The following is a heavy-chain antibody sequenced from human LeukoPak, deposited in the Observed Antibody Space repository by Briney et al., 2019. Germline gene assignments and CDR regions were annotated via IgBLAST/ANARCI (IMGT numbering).Heavy chain of an antibody. D-gene: IGHD1-26*01. V-gene: IGHV3-30-3*01. CDR2: ISYDRSNK. CDR3: ARNLVGATSGGDY. Sequence: GGSLRLSCTASVFTFSSYAKHWVRQAPAKGGEGVPVISYDRSNKYYADSVKRRFTISRDNSKNRLYLQMNSLRAEDPAVYCCARNLVGATSGGDYWGQGTLVTVSS. CDR1: VFTFSSYA. J-gene: IGHJ4*02.